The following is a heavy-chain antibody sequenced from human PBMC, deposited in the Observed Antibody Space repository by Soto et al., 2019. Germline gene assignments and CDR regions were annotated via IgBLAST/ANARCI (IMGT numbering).Heavy chain of an antibody. Sequence: AAVKVSCKASGYTFTSYGISWVRQAPGQGLEWMGWISAYNGNTNYAQKLQGRVTMTTDTSTSTAYMELRSLSSDDTAVYYCAREEWLVNWFDPWGQGTLVTVSS. CDR2: ISAYNGNT. CDR3: AREEWLVNWFDP. J-gene: IGHJ5*02. D-gene: IGHD6-19*01. V-gene: IGHV1-18*01. CDR1: GYTFTSYG.